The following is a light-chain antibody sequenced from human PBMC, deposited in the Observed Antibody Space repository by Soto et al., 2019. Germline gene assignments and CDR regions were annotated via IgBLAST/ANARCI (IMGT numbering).Light chain of an antibody. CDR3: QHYGSSAYT. CDR1: QSVRSNY. V-gene: IGKV3-20*01. CDR2: GAS. Sequence: EFVLTQSPGTLSLSPGERATLSCRASQSVRSNYLAWYQQKPGQSPRLLIYGASNRATGIPDRFSGSGSGTDFTLTIIRLEPEDFAVFYCQHYGSSAYTFGQGTTLEIK. J-gene: IGKJ2*01.